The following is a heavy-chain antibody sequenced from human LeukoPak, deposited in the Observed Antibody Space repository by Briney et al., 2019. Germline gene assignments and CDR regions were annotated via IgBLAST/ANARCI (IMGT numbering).Heavy chain of an antibody. J-gene: IGHJ2*01. CDR3: ARFDQGYFDL. D-gene: IGHD3-10*01. Sequence: GGSLRLSCAASGFTFSSYSMNWVRQAPGKGLEWVSYISSSSSTIYYADSVKGRFTISRDNAKNSLYLQMNSLRAEDTAVYYCARFDQGYFDLWGRGTLVTVSS. CDR1: GFTFSSYS. CDR2: ISSSSSTI. V-gene: IGHV3-48*04.